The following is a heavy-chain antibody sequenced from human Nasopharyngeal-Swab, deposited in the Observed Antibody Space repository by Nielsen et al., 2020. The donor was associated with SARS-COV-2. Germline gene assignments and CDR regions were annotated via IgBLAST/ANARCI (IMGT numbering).Heavy chain of an antibody. Sequence: RQAPGKGLEWIGYIYYSGSTNYNPSLKSRVTISVDTSKNQFSLKLSSVTAADTAVYYCARGQGSYYYYYMDVWGKGTTVTGLL. CDR2: IYYSGST. V-gene: IGHV4-59*01. J-gene: IGHJ6*03. CDR3: ARGQGSYYYYYMDV.